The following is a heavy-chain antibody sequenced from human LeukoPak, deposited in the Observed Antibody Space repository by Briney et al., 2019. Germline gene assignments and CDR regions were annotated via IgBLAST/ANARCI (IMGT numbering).Heavy chain of an antibody. CDR2: IIPKSGTA. D-gene: IGHD3-10*01. Sequence: SVKVSCKASGGTFSRDAINWVRQAPGQGLEWMGGIIPKSGTANYAQKFQGRVTITADESTSTAYMELNSLRSEDTAVYYCARGIYYNSGSHPPYLDYWGQGTLVTVSS. V-gene: IGHV1-69*13. CDR1: GGTFSRDA. J-gene: IGHJ4*02. CDR3: ARGIYYNSGSHPPYLDY.